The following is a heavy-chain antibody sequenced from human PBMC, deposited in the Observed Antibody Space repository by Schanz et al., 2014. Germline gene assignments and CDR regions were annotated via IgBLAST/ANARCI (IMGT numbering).Heavy chain of an antibody. CDR1: GFTFSTYA. CDR2: ISGSGVIT. CDR3: AKYRYSVFDFDY. J-gene: IGHJ4*02. D-gene: IGHD3-16*02. Sequence: EVQLVESGGGLVQPGGSLRLSCATSGFTFSTYAMSWVRQAPGKGLEWVSGISGSGVITYYEDSVKGRFTISRDNSKITLYLQMNSLRAEDTAIYYCAKYRYSVFDFDYWGQGTLVTVSS. V-gene: IGHV3-23*04.